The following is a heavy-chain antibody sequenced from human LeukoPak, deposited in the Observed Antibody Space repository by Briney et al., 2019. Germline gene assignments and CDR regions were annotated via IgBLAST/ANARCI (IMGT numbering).Heavy chain of an antibody. CDR3: ARVNYGDPEDY. V-gene: IGHV4-38-2*02. CDR1: GYSISSGYY. Sequence: PSETLSLTCTVSGYSISSGYYWGWIRQPPGKGLEWIGSIYHSGSTYYNPSLKSRVIISVDTSKNQFSLKLSPVTAADTAVYYCARVNYGDPEDYWGQGTLVTVSS. J-gene: IGHJ4*02. CDR2: IYHSGST. D-gene: IGHD4-17*01.